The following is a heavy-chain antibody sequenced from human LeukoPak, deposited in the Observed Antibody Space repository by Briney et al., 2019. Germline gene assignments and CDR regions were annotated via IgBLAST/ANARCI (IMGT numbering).Heavy chain of an antibody. D-gene: IGHD3-3*01. Sequence: PGGSLRLSCTSSGFSFSSYWMTWVRQAPGKGLESVANINHVGSDKDYVDSVRGRFTISRDDAKNSLYLEMNSLRAEDTAVYYCARRVIIGVDIPSHAFDIWGQGTMVTVS. J-gene: IGHJ3*02. CDR1: GFSFSSYW. CDR2: INHVGSDK. V-gene: IGHV3-7*01. CDR3: ARRVIIGVDIPSHAFDI.